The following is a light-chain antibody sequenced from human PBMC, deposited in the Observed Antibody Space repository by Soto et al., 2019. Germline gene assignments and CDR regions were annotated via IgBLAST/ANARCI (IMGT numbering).Light chain of an antibody. CDR2: AAS. V-gene: IGKV1-27*01. CDR1: QSISTW. J-gene: IGKJ1*01. CDR3: QKHNSAPWT. Sequence: DIQMTQSPSTLSASVGDRVTITCRASQSISTWLAWYQQKPGKVPKLLIYAASTLQSGVPSRFSGSGSGTDFTLTISSLQPEDVATYYCQKHNSAPWTFGQGTKVDIK.